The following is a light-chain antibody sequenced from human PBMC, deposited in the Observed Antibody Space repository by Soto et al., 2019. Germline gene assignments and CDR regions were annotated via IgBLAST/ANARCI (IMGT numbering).Light chain of an antibody. CDR3: QQYGSSGK. CDR2: GAS. V-gene: IGKV3-20*01. J-gene: IGKJ1*01. Sequence: EIVLTQSPGTLSLSPGERATLSCRASQSVSNNYLAWYQQKPGQAPRLLIYGASNRATGIPDRFSGSGSGTDFTLTISRLEPEDFAVYYCQQYGSSGKFGNSTKV. CDR1: QSVSNNY.